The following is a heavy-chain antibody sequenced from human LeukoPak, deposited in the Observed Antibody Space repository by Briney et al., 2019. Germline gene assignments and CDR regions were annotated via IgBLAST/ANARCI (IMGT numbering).Heavy chain of an antibody. J-gene: IGHJ1*01. Sequence: TGGSLRLSSASCGFIFITYRLSWVRQAPGKGLEWVANIKQDGSEKYYVDSVKGRFNISIDNAKNSLYLQMNSLRVEDTAMYYCARERSGYYPSYFQLWGQGTLVTVSS. D-gene: IGHD3-22*01. CDR3: ARERSGYYPSYFQL. CDR1: GFIFITYR. CDR2: IKQDGSEK. V-gene: IGHV3-7*01.